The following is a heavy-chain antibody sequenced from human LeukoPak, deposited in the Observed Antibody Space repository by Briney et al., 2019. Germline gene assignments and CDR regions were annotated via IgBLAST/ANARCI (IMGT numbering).Heavy chain of an antibody. CDR2: IYYSGST. CDR3: ARGHGITGPYFDY. Sequence: SETLSLTCTVSGGSISSSSYYWGWVRQPPGKGLEWIGSIYYSGSTYYNPSLKSRVTISVDTTKKQFSLKLSSVTAADTAVYYCARGHGITGPYFDYWGQGTLVTVSS. CDR1: GGSISSSSYY. D-gene: IGHD1-20*01. J-gene: IGHJ4*02. V-gene: IGHV4-39*07.